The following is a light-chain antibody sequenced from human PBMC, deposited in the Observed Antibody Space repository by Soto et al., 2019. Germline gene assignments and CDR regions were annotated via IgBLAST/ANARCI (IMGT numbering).Light chain of an antibody. V-gene: IGKV3-15*01. Sequence: EIVLTQSPATLSLSPGERATLSCRASQSVSSYLAWYQQKPGQAPRLLIYGASTRATGIPARFSGSGSGTEFTLTISSLQSEDFGVYYCQQYNKWPWTFGQGTKVDIK. CDR2: GAS. CDR3: QQYNKWPWT. J-gene: IGKJ1*01. CDR1: QSVSSY.